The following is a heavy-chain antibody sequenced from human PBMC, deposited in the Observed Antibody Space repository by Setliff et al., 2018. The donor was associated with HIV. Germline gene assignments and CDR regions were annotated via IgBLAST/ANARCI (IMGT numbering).Heavy chain of an antibody. CDR3: AREVRWELPQGFDH. J-gene: IGHJ4*02. CDR1: GYSISSGYY. D-gene: IGHD1-26*01. V-gene: IGHV4-38-2*02. Sequence: SETLSLTCAVSGYSISSGYYWGWIRQPPGKGLEWIGSIYHSGSTYYNPSLKSRVTISVDTSKNQFSLKLSSVTAADTAVYYCAREVRWELPQGFDHWGQGAQVTVSS. CDR2: IYHSGST.